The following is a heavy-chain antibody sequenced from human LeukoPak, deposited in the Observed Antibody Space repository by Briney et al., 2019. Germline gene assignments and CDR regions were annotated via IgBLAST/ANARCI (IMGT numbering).Heavy chain of an antibody. J-gene: IGHJ5*02. Sequence: SETLSLTCTVSGGSISSYYWSWIRQPPGKGLEWIGYIYYSGSTNYNPSLKSRVTISVDTSKNQFSLKLSSVTAADTAVYYCARGDDSGGYLNWFDPWGQGTLVTVSS. CDR1: GGSISSYY. CDR3: ARGDDSGGYLNWFDP. V-gene: IGHV4-59*01. CDR2: IYYSGST. D-gene: IGHD3-22*01.